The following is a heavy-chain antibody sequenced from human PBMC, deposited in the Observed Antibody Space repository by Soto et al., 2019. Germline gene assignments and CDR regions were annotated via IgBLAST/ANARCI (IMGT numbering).Heavy chain of an antibody. CDR3: GRVFAGNWNDDPSGGAFDI. J-gene: IGHJ3*02. CDR1: GYTFTSYY. CDR2: INPSGGST. Sequence: QVQLVQSGAEVKKPGASVKVSCKASGYTFTSYYMHWVRQAPGQGLEWMGRINPSGGSTNYAQKFQGRVTMTRDTSTITAYMELSSLSSEDTALYYCGRVFAGNWNDDPSGGAFDIWGQGTKVTVSS. D-gene: IGHD1-1*01. V-gene: IGHV1-46*03.